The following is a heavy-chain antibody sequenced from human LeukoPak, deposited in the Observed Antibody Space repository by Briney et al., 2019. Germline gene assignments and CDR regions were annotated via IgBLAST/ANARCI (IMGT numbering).Heavy chain of an antibody. CDR2: IYSRGDT. V-gene: IGHV3-53*01. J-gene: IGHJ5*02. CDR1: GFTVSDNY. D-gene: IGHD6-13*01. Sequence: GGSLRPSCAASGFTVSDNYMSWVRQAPGKGLEWVSVIYSRGDTYYANSVKGRFTLSRDISKNTLYLQMNGLRVEDTAMYYCARDAPQVPAAGVLAAWGQGTLVIVSS. CDR3: ARDAPQVPAAGVLAA.